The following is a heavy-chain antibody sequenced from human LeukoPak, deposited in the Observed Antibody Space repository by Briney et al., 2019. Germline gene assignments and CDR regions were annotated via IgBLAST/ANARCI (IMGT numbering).Heavy chain of an antibody. CDR1: GFTFSSYA. Sequence: GRSLRLSCAASGFTFSSYAMHWVRQAPGKGLEWVAVISYDGSNKYYADSVKGRFTISRDNSKNTLYLQMNSLRAEDTAVYYCARDYLTEARQGDYFDYWGQGTLVTVSS. D-gene: IGHD6-6*01. J-gene: IGHJ4*02. CDR2: ISYDGSNK. CDR3: ARDYLTEARQGDYFDY. V-gene: IGHV3-30-3*01.